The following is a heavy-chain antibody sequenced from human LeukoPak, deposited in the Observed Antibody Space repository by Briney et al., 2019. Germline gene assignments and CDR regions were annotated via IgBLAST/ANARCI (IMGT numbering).Heavy chain of an antibody. CDR2: INPNTGGT. CDR1: GYTFTGYY. Sequence: AASVKVSCTASGYTFTGYYIHWVRQAPGQGLEWMGWINPNTGGTNNAQKFQGRFTMTSDTSITTAYMELSSLRSDDTAVYYCAKDRYGDYEAPFHYYMDAWGRGTTVTVSS. D-gene: IGHD5-12*01. V-gene: IGHV1-2*02. J-gene: IGHJ6*03. CDR3: AKDRYGDYEAPFHYYMDA.